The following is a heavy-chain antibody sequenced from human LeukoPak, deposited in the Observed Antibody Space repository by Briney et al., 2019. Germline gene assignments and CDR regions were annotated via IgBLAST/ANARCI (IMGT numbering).Heavy chain of an antibody. J-gene: IGHJ4*02. CDR2: ITSSGTTI. V-gene: IGHV3-48*04. CDR1: GLTFSVYS. CDR3: ARDLSGGNLAY. D-gene: IGHD6-19*01. Sequence: GGSVTLPCGAWGLTFSVYSVHGAPGSRGGGGEGISYITSSGTTIYYADSVKGRFTNCRDNATTPMFLQLNSLRAENPPVYFCARDLSGGNLAYWGQGALVTVAS.